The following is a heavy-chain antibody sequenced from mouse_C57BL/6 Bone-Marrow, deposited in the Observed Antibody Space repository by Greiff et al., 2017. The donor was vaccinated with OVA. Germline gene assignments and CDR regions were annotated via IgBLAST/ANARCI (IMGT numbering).Heavy chain of an antibody. J-gene: IGHJ4*01. D-gene: IGHD1-1*01. V-gene: IGHV1-39*01. CDR2: INPNYGTT. CDR1: GYSFTDYN. Sequence: VHVKQSGPELVKPGASVKISCKASGYSFTDYNMNWVKQSNGKSLEWIGVINPNYGTTSYNQKFKGKATLTVDQSSSTAYMQLNSLTSEDSAVYYCVGSPFYAMDYWGQGTSVTVSS. CDR3: VGSPFYAMDY.